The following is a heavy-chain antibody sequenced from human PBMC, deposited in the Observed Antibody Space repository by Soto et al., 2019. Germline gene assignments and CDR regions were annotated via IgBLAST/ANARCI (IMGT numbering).Heavy chain of an antibody. CDR3: ARMGLHSGELSRNWFDP. J-gene: IGHJ5*02. V-gene: IGHV4-31*03. CDR1: GGSINYGEFY. Sequence: QVQLQESGPGLVKASQTLSLTCRLSGGSINYGEFYWTGIRRSPGKGLGWIGYIYSGGRTHYNPSLKSRVNISLDTSNNLLSLRLSSVTAADTAVYYCARMGLHSGELSRNWFDPWGRGTLVTVSS. CDR2: IYSGGRT. D-gene: IGHD3-16*02.